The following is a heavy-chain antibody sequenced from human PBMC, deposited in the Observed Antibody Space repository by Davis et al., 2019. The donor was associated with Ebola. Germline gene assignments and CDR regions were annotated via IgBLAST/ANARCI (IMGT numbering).Heavy chain of an antibody. CDR2: ISGDGGST. CDR3: ARQLPYYSYGMDV. CDR1: GFTFDDYA. V-gene: IGHV3-43*02. Sequence: GESLKISCAASGFTFDDYAMHWVRQAPGKGLEWVSLISGDGGSTYYADSVKGRFTISRDNSKNTLYLQMNSLRAEDTAVYFCARQLPYYSYGMDVWGQGTTVTVSS. J-gene: IGHJ6*02. D-gene: IGHD2-2*01.